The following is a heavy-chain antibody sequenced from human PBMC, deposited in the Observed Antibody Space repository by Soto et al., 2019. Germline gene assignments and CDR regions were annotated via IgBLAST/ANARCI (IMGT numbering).Heavy chain of an antibody. V-gene: IGHV3-53*01. CDR1: GLSVRNNY. D-gene: IGHD3-10*01. Sequence: EVQLVESGGGLIQPGWSLRISCTASGLSVRNNYMSWVRQAPGMGLEWVSVIYNDGTTYYADSVKGRFTISRDTSKNTLSLQMDSLRAEDTAVYYCVRPLPSGRNYGMDVWGQGTTVTVSS. CDR2: IYNDGTT. CDR3: VRPLPSGRNYGMDV. J-gene: IGHJ6*02.